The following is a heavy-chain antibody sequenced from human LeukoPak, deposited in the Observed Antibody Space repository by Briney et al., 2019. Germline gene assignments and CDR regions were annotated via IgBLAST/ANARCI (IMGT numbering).Heavy chain of an antibody. CDR3: ARGLFGAAARLFDY. J-gene: IGHJ4*02. Sequence: ASETLSLTCAVYGGSFSGYYWSWIRQPPGKGLEWIGEINHSGSTNYNPSLKSRVTISVDTSKNQFSLKLSSVTAADTAVYYCARGLFGAAARLFDYWGQGTLVTVSS. CDR1: GGSFSGYY. CDR2: INHSGST. V-gene: IGHV4-34*01. D-gene: IGHD6-25*01.